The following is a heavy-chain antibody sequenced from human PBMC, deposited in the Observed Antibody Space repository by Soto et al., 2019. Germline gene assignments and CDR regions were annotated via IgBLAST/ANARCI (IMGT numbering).Heavy chain of an antibody. D-gene: IGHD5-12*01. CDR1: GYTFTSYY. CDR3: ARGSGEWLRLGAFDI. V-gene: IGHV1-46*03. CDR2: INPSGGST. Sequence: ASVTVSCKASGYTFTSYYMHWVRQAPGQGLEWMGIINPSGGSTSYAQKFQGRVTMTRDTSTSTVYMELSSLRSEDTAVYYCARGSGEWLRLGAFDIWGQGTMVTVSS. J-gene: IGHJ3*02.